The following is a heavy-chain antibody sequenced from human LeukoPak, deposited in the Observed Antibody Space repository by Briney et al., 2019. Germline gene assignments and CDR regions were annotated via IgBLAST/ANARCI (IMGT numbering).Heavy chain of an antibody. CDR3: ARHAGLSREFCFDP. CDR1: GYSFSNYW. V-gene: IGHV5-51*01. Sequence: GESLKIACKVSGYSFSNYWIAWVRQMPRRGREWMGMIYPIDSDTTYRPSFQGQVTYSAGKSIHTAYRPGTSAKASDTAMYYCARHAGLSREFCFDPWGQGTLVTVSS. D-gene: IGHD3-10*01. J-gene: IGHJ5*02. CDR2: IYPIDSDT.